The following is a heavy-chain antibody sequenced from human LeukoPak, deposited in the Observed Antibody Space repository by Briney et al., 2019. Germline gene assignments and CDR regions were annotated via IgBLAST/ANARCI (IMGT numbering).Heavy chain of an antibody. CDR3: ARRLGGYFDWLLDY. CDR1: GGSFSGYY. J-gene: IGHJ4*02. V-gene: IGHV4-34*01. D-gene: IGHD3-9*01. CDR2: INHSGST. Sequence: PSETLSLTCAVYGGSFSGYYWSWIRQPPGKGLEWIGEINHSGSTNYNPSLKSRVTISVDTSKNQFSLKLSSVTAADTAVYYCARRLGGYFDWLLDYWGQGTLVAVSS.